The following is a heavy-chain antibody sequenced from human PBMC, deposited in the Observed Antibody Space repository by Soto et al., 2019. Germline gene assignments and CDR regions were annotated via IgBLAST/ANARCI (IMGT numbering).Heavy chain of an antibody. CDR3: ARDLSGTPAYCGGDCYPGYYYGMDV. Sequence: QVQLVQSGAEVKKPGSSVKVSCKASGGTFSSYAISWVRQAPGQGLEWMGGIIPIFGTANYAQKFQGRVTITADESTSTAYMELSSLRSEDTAVYYCARDLSGTPAYCGGDCYPGYYYGMDVWGQGTTVTVSS. CDR2: IIPIFGTA. J-gene: IGHJ6*02. V-gene: IGHV1-69*01. D-gene: IGHD2-21*02. CDR1: GGTFSSYA.